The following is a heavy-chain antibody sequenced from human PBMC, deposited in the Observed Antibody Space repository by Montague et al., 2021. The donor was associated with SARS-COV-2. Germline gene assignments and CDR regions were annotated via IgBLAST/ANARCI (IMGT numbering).Heavy chain of an antibody. CDR2: LDIGENT. V-gene: IGHV3-53*01. D-gene: IGHD3-10*01. J-gene: IGHJ4*02. CDR3: ARERRGSFYFDY. Sequence: SLRLSCAASGFTVSSNHMTWVRQAPGKGLEWVAVLDIGENTYYADAVKGRCTVSRDNSKNSVYLQMNNLRAEDTAVYYCARERRGSFYFDYWGQGTLVTVSS. CDR1: GFTVSSNH.